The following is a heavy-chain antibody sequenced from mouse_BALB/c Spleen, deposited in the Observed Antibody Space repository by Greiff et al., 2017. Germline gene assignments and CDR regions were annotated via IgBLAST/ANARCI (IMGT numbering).Heavy chain of an antibody. V-gene: IGHV1-19*01. Sequence: EVQLQQSGPELVKPGASVKMSCKASGYTFTDYYMDWVKQSHGESFEWIGRVNPYNGGTSYNQKFKGKATLTVDKSSSTAYMELNSLTSEDSAVYYCARYGGLRRGYAMDYWGQGTSVTVSS. CDR1: GYTFTDYY. D-gene: IGHD2-4*01. CDR2: VNPYNGGT. J-gene: IGHJ4*01. CDR3: ARYGGLRRGYAMDY.